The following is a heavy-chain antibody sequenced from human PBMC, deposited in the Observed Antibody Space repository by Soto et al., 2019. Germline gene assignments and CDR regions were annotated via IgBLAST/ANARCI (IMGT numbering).Heavy chain of an antibody. CDR2: VYYSGST. D-gene: IGHD3-10*01. Sequence: LSLTCTVSGGSINNYYWTWIRQPPGKGLDWIGYVYYSGSTNYNPSLKSRLTISVDTSKNQFSLKLSSVTAADTAVHYCARFFRGVDVWGQGTSVTVS. J-gene: IGHJ6*02. V-gene: IGHV4-59*01. CDR3: ARFFRGVDV. CDR1: GGSINNYY.